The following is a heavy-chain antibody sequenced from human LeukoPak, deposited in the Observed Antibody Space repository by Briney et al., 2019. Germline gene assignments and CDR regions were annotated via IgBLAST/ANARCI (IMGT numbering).Heavy chain of an antibody. D-gene: IGHD3-10*01. V-gene: IGHV4-34*01. CDR3: ARSGWPYYFDY. CDR2: INHSGST. Sequence: PSGTLSLTCAVYGGSFSGYYWSWIRQPPGKGLEWIGEINHSGSTNYNPSLKSRVTISVDTSKNQFSLKLSSVTAADTAVYYCARSGWPYYFDYWGQGTLVTVSS. CDR1: GGSFSGYY. J-gene: IGHJ4*02.